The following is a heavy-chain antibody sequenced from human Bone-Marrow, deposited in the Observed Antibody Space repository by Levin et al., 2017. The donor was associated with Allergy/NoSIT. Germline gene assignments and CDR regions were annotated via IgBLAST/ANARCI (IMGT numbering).Heavy chain of an antibody. J-gene: IGHJ6*02. D-gene: IGHD3-3*01. V-gene: IGHV3-30*04. CDR3: RLGFVGFLEWGAYDYGMDV. CDR1: GFTFSSYA. Sequence: GGSLRLSCAASGFTFSSYAMHWVRQAPGKGLEWVAVISYDGSNKYYADSVKGRFTISRDNSKNTLYLQMNSLRAEDTAVYYCRLGFVGFLEWGAYDYGMDVWGQGTTVTVSS. CDR2: ISYDGSNK.